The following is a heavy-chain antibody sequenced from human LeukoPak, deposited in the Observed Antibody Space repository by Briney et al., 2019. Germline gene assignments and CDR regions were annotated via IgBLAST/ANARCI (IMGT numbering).Heavy chain of an antibody. Sequence: SETLSPTCAVYGGSFSGYYWSWIRQPPGKGLEWIGEINHSGSTNYNPSLKSRVTISVDTSKNQFSLKLSSVTAADTAVYYCARGEYDYVWGSYRFDYWGQGTLVTVSS. D-gene: IGHD3-16*02. J-gene: IGHJ4*02. CDR1: GGSFSGYY. V-gene: IGHV4-34*01. CDR2: INHSGST. CDR3: ARGEYDYVWGSYRFDY.